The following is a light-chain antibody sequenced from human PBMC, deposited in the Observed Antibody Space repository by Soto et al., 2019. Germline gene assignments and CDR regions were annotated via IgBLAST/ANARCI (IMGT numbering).Light chain of an antibody. CDR3: QQANSFPWT. J-gene: IGKJ1*01. CDR1: QDISTW. Sequence: DIHVTQSPPTLAASAGDRGTITCRASQDISTWLAWYQQKPGKAPKLLIYSASSLQTGVPSTFSGRGSGTDFTLTISSLQPGDFATYYCQQANSFPWTFGQGTKVDIK. CDR2: SAS. V-gene: IGKV1-12*01.